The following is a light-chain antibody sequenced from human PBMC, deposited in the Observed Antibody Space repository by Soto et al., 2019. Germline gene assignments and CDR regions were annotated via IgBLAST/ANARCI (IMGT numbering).Light chain of an antibody. J-gene: IGKJ4*01. Sequence: PGERATLSCRASQSVSSSYLAWYQQKPGQAPRLLIYGASSRATGIPVRFSGSGSGTDFTLTISRLEPEDFAVYYCQQYGSSPLTFGGGTKVDIK. CDR3: QQYGSSPLT. V-gene: IGKV3-20*01. CDR2: GAS. CDR1: QSVSSSY.